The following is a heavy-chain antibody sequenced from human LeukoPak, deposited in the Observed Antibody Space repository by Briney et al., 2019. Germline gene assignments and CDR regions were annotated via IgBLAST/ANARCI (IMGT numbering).Heavy chain of an antibody. Sequence: PSQTLSLTCSVSGGSISSGTSYWRWIRQPPGKGLQWIGYIFHRESTYYNPSLKSRVTISVDRSKNQFSLKLISVTAADTAVYYCVTFSTVVASPYDAFDIWGQGTMVTVSS. CDR3: VTFSTVVASPYDAFDI. J-gene: IGHJ3*02. D-gene: IGHD2-15*01. CDR1: GGSISSGTSY. CDR2: IFHREST. V-gene: IGHV4-30-2*01.